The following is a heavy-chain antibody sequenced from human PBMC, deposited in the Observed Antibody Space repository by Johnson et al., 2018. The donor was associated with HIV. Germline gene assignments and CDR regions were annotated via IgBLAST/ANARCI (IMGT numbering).Heavy chain of an antibody. D-gene: IGHD6-19*01. CDR1: GFTFSGSA. Sequence: VQLVESGGGLVQPGGSLKLSCAASGFTFSGSAMHWVRQASGKGLEWVGRIRSKANSYATAYAASVKGRFTISRDDSKNKAYLQINSLKTEDTAVYYCTRPSSTYCSGWRGHDGAFDIWGQGTMVTVSS. CDR2: IRSKANSYAT. CDR3: TRPSSTYCSGWRGHDGAFDI. J-gene: IGHJ3*02. V-gene: IGHV3-73*02.